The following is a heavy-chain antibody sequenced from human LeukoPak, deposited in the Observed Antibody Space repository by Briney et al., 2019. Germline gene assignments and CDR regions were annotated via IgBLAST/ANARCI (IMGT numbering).Heavy chain of an antibody. CDR1: GGSISSYY. J-gene: IGHJ6*02. V-gene: IGHV4-59*01. CDR3: ARDMIVVDQYSHYFYGMDV. Sequence: SETLSLTCTVSGGSISSYYWSWIRQPPGKGLEWIGYIYYSGSTNYNPSLKSRVTISVDTSKNQFSLKLSSVTAAGTAVYYCARDMIVVDQYSHYFYGMDVWGQGTTVTVSS. CDR2: IYYSGST. D-gene: IGHD3-22*01.